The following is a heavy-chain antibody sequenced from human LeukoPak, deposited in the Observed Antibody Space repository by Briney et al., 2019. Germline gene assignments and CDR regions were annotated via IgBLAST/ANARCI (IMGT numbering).Heavy chain of an antibody. D-gene: IGHD2-2*02. CDR1: GFTFSRYA. V-gene: IGHV3-23*01. CDR2: ISGAGEST. J-gene: IGHJ4*02. Sequence: GGSLRLSCEASGFTFSRYAMSWVRLAPGKGLEWVSSISGAGESTYYSDSVKGRFSISRDNSKNTLYLQMSSLRAEDTAVYYCAKKRPGDTLASLDYWGQGSLVTVSS. CDR3: AKKRPGDTLASLDY.